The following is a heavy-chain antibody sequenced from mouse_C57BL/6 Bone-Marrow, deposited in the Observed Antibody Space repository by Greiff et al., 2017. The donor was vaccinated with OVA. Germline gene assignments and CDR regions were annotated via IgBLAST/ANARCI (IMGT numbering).Heavy chain of an antibody. CDR3: ATYYGSSPYV. J-gene: IGHJ1*03. Sequence: QVQLKQSGAELVKPGASVKMSCKASGYTFTSYWITWVKQRPGQGLEWIGDIYPGSGSTNYNEKFKSKATLTVDTSSSTAYMQLSSLTSEDSAVYYCATYYGSSPYVWGTGTTVTVSS. V-gene: IGHV1-55*01. D-gene: IGHD1-1*01. CDR1: GYTFTSYW. CDR2: IYPGSGST.